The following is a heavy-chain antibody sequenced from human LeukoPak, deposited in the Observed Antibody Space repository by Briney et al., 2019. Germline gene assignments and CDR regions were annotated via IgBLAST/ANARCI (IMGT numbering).Heavy chain of an antibody. CDR1: GGSISNYY. CDR2: IYYSGST. V-gene: IGHV4-59*01. CDR3: ASATVYYDILTGYSPKFDY. Sequence: SETLSLTCTVSGGSISNYYWSWIRQPPGKGLEWIGYIYYSGSTKYNPSLKSRVTISVDTSKNQFSLRLSSVTAADTAVYYCASATVYYDILTGYSPKFDYWGQGTLVTVSS. J-gene: IGHJ4*02. D-gene: IGHD3-9*01.